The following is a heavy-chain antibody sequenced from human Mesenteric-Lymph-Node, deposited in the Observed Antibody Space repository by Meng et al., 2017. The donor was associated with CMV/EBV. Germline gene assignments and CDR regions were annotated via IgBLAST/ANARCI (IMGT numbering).Heavy chain of an antibody. V-gene: IGHV3-21*01. Sequence: GESLKISCAASGFTVSSNFMSWVRQAPGKGLEWVSSISSSSSYIYHADSVKGRFTISRDNAKNSLYLQMNSLRAEDTAVYYCARDYDTSGYYKDWGQGTLVTVSS. J-gene: IGHJ4*02. CDR3: ARDYDTSGYYKD. CDR2: ISSSSSYI. D-gene: IGHD3-22*01. CDR1: GFTVSSNF.